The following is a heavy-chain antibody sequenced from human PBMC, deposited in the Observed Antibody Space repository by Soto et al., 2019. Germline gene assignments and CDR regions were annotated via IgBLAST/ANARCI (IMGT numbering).Heavy chain of an antibody. J-gene: IGHJ6*02. CDR2: IIPIFGTA. V-gene: IGHV1-69*13. CDR1: GGTFSSYA. Sequence: ASVKVSCKASGGTFSSYAISWVRQAPGQGLEWMGGIIPIFGTANYAQKFQGRVTITADESTSTAYMELSSLRSEDTAVYYCALIGHPYYYYGMDVWGQGTTVTVSS. D-gene: IGHD3-10*01. CDR3: ALIGHPYYYYGMDV.